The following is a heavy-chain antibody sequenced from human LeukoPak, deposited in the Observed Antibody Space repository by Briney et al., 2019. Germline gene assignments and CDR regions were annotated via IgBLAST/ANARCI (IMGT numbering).Heavy chain of an antibody. CDR1: GFTFSNYA. J-gene: IGHJ4*02. Sequence: GGSLRLSCAASGFTFSNYAMSWVRQAPGKGLEWVSVISGNGGTTYYADSVKGRFTISRDNSKNTLYLQMSSLRAEDTAVYYCVKGHDSSGYYLSYFDYWGQGALVTVSS. V-gene: IGHV3-23*01. CDR2: ISGNGGTT. CDR3: VKGHDSSGYYLSYFDY. D-gene: IGHD3-22*01.